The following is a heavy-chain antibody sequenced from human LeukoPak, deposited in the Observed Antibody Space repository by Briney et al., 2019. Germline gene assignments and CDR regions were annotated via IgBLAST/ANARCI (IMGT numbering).Heavy chain of an antibody. J-gene: IGHJ5*02. Sequence: SETLSLTCSVSGDSVTSTYWSWIRQPPGKGLEWIAYGHHSESSNYNPSFRSRVTIPVDTSRNQFSLRLTSVTAADTAVYYCARDSGGMDSSGWYFLSPTRRGNWFDPWGQGTLVTVSS. CDR2: GHHSESS. V-gene: IGHV4-59*02. CDR1: GDSVTSTY. D-gene: IGHD6-19*01. CDR3: ARDSGGMDSSGWYFLSPTRRGNWFDP.